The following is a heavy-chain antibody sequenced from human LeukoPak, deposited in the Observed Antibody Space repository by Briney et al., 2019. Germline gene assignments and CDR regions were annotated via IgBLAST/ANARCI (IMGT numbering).Heavy chain of an antibody. V-gene: IGHV3-21*01. Sequence: GGSLRLSCAASGFTFSSYSMNWVRQAPGKGLEWVSSISSSSSYIYYADSVKGRFTISRHNAKNSLYLQMNSLRAEDTAVYYCAKDRRTQRPGDHYYYYYMDVWGKGTTVTISS. CDR2: ISSSSSYI. CDR3: AKDRRTQRPGDHYYYYYMDV. J-gene: IGHJ6*03. CDR1: GFTFSSYS. D-gene: IGHD7-27*01.